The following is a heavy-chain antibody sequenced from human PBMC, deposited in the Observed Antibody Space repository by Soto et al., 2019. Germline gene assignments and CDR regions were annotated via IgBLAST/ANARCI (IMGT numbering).Heavy chain of an antibody. CDR1: GGTFSSYT. Sequence: ASVKVSCKASGGTFSSYTISWVRQAPGQGLEWMGRIIPILGIANYAQKFQGRVTITADKSTSTAYMELSSLRSEDTAVYYCARMRYCSGGSCPRDRFDPWGQGTLVTVSS. D-gene: IGHD2-15*01. CDR3: ARMRYCSGGSCPRDRFDP. J-gene: IGHJ5*02. V-gene: IGHV1-69*02. CDR2: IIPILGIA.